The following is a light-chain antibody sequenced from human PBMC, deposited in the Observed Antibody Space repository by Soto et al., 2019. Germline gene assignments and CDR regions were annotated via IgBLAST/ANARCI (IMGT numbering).Light chain of an antibody. J-gene: IGLJ1*01. CDR1: SSNIGAGYD. Sequence: QSVLTHPPSVSGAPGQRVTISCTWSSSNIGAGYDVHWYQQLPGTAPKLLIYGNSNRPSGVPDRFSGSKSGTSASLAITGFXAEDEADYYCQYYDRSLSGYLFGTGTKVTVL. CDR3: QYYDRSLSGYL. V-gene: IGLV1-40*01. CDR2: GNS.